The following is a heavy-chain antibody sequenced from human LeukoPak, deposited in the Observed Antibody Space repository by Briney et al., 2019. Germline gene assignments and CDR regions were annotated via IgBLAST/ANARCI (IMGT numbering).Heavy chain of an antibody. V-gene: IGHV4-59*01. CDR1: GGSISSYY. CDR3: ASSSSWYRYFDS. D-gene: IGHD6-13*01. CDR2: IYHSGST. J-gene: IGHJ4*02. Sequence: SETLSLTCTVSGGSISSYYWSWIRQPPGKGLEWIGYIYHSGSTNYNPSLRGRATISGDTSKNQFSLKLNSVTTADTAVYYCASSSSWYRYFDSWGQGTLVTVSS.